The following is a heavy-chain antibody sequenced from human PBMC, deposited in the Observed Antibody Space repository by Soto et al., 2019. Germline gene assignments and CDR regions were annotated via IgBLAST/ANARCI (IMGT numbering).Heavy chain of an antibody. V-gene: IGHV1-46*01. CDR3: ARVLTDSNGWYNFDY. Sequence: GASVKVSCKTSGYPFTSYHLHWVRQAPGEGLEWMGSIIPSDGSTPFAQKFESRVTMTSDTSTNTVYMELGSLRSEDTAIYYCARVLTDSNGWYNFDYWGQGALVTVS. D-gene: IGHD6-19*01. CDR2: IIPSDGST. J-gene: IGHJ4*02. CDR1: GYPFTSYH.